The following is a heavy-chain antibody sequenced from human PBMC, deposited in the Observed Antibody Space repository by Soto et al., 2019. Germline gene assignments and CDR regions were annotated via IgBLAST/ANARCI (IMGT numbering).Heavy chain of an antibody. CDR3: AKDPMSWGPENQFFDY. D-gene: IGHD3-16*01. CDR2: ISGSGGST. CDR1: GFTFSSYA. V-gene: IGHV3-23*01. J-gene: IGHJ4*02. Sequence: PGGSLRLSCAASGFTFSSYAMSWVRQAPGKGLEWVSAISGSGGSTYYADSVKGRFTISRDNSKNTLYLQMNSLRAEDTAVYYCAKDPMSWGPENQFFDYWGQGTLVTVSP.